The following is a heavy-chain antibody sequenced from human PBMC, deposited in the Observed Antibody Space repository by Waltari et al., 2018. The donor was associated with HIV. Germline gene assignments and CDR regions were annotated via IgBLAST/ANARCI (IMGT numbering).Heavy chain of an antibody. J-gene: IGHJ4*02. CDR1: GGTFSSYA. CDR2: IIPSLGIA. D-gene: IGHD5-12*01. Sequence: QVQLVQSGAAVKEPGSSVKLSSKASGGTFSSYAIRWVRQAPGQGLEWMGRIIPSLGIANYAQKFQGRVTITADKSTSTAYMELSSLRSEDTAVYYCATYPYSGYDSYFDYWGQGTLVTVSS. V-gene: IGHV1-69*04. CDR3: ATYPYSGYDSYFDY.